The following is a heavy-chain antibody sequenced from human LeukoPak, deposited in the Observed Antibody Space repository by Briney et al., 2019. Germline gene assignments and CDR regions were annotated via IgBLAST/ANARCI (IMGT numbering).Heavy chain of an antibody. V-gene: IGHV3-23*01. CDR3: AKGAVDTAMVPCDC. Sequence: GGSLRLSCAASGFTFSSYAMSWVRQAPGKGLEGVSAISGSGGSTYYADFVKGRFTISRDNSKNTLYLQMNSLRAEDTAVYYCAKGAVDTAMVPCDCWEQGTLVTVSS. CDR1: GFTFSSYA. D-gene: IGHD5-18*01. J-gene: IGHJ4*02. CDR2: ISGSGGST.